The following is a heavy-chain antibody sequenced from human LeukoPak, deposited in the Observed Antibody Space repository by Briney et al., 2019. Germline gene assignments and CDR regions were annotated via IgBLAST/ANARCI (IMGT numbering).Heavy chain of an antibody. D-gene: IGHD3-9*01. CDR1: GGSISGYY. J-gene: IGHJ3*02. Sequence: PSETLSLTCTVSGGSISGYYWSWIRQPPGKGLECIGYIFYSGSTNYNPSFKSRVSISLDTSKSQFSLKVTSVTAADTAVYYCARYFDWPWAFDIWGQGTMVTVSS. V-gene: IGHV4-59*01. CDR3: ARYFDWPWAFDI. CDR2: IFYSGST.